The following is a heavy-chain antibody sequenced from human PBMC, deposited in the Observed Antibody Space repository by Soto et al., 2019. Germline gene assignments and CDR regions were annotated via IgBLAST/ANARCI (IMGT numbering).Heavy chain of an antibody. D-gene: IGHD6-19*01. V-gene: IGHV4-34*01. CDR2: INHSGST. Sequence: SETLSLTCAVYGGSFSGYYWSWIRQPPGKGLEWIGEINHSGSTNYNPPLKSRVTISVDTSKNQFSLKLSSVTAADTAVYYCARGVRSSGWFDHWGQGTLVTVSS. J-gene: IGHJ5*02. CDR1: GGSFSGYY. CDR3: ARGVRSSGWFDH.